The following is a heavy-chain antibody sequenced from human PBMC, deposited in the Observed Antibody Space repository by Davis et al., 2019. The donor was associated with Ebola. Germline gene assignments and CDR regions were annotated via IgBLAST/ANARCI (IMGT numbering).Heavy chain of an antibody. J-gene: IGHJ4*02. D-gene: IGHD3-3*01. Sequence: ASVKVSCKASGYTFIGHYLHWVRQAPGQGLEWMGWINPNSGDTKFLQKFQGRVTVTRDTSISTVYTELSRLRSDDTAVYYCARGSGFWNGYFMAYFDFWGQGALVTVSS. CDR3: ARGSGFWNGYFMAYFDF. CDR1: GYTFIGHY. CDR2: INPNSGDT. V-gene: IGHV1-2*02.